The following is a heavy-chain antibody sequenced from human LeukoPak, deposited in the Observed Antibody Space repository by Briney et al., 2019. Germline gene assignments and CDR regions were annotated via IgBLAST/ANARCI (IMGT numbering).Heavy chain of an antibody. CDR3: ARDSEMATYNFDY. V-gene: IGHV1-2*02. Sequence: ASVKVSCKASGYTFTSYYMHWVRQAPGQGLEWMGWINPNSGGTNYAQKFQGRVTMTRDTSISTAYMELSRLRSDDTAVYYCARDSEMATYNFDYWGQGTLVTVSS. J-gene: IGHJ4*02. CDR1: GYTFTSYY. D-gene: IGHD5-24*01. CDR2: INPNSGGT.